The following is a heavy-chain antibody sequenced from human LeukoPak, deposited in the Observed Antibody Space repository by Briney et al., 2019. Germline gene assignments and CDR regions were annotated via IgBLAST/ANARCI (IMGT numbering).Heavy chain of an antibody. CDR2: ISGSGGST. V-gene: IGHV3-23*01. D-gene: IGHD3-22*01. CDR3: ARDLGTGVIVVGSFDY. J-gene: IGHJ4*02. CDR1: GFTFSSYA. Sequence: GGSLRLSCAASGFTFSSYAMSWVRQAPGKGLEWVSAISGSGGSTYYADSVKGRFTISRDNSKNTLYLQMNSLRAEDTAVYYCARDLGTGVIVVGSFDYWGQGTLVTVSS.